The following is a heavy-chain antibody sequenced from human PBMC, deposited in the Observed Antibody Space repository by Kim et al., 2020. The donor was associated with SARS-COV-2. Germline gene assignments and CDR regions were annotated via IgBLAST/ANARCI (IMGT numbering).Heavy chain of an antibody. D-gene: IGHD1-1*01. CDR1: GYTFTRYD. CDR3: ARDPLSWNEDY. CDR2: MNPNSGNT. J-gene: IGHJ4*02. V-gene: IGHV1-8*01. Sequence: ASVKVSCKASGYTFTRYDINWVRQATGQGLEWMGWMNPNSGNTGYAQKFQGRVTMTGNTSISTAYMELSSLRSEDTAVYYCARDPLSWNEDYWGQGTLVSLSP.